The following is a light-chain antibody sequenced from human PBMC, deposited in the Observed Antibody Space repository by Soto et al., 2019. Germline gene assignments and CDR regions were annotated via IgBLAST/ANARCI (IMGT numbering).Light chain of an antibody. CDR2: GAS. CDR1: QSIRSSY. CDR3: QQFGSSPRFT. J-gene: IGKJ3*01. Sequence: EIELTQSPGTLSLSPGETTNLACRASQSIRSSYLAWYQQKPGQAPRLLIYGASSRATGIPDRFSGSGSGTDFTLTISRLEPEDFAVYYCQQFGSSPRFTFGPGTKVDIK. V-gene: IGKV3-20*01.